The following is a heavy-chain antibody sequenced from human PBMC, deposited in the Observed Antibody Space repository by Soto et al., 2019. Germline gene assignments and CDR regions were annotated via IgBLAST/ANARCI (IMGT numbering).Heavy chain of an antibody. J-gene: IGHJ2*01. V-gene: IGHV4-39*01. CDR2: IYYSGST. CDR3: ARQLIVSMIVVDPVTGWYFDL. D-gene: IGHD3-22*01. Sequence: QLQLQESGPGLVKPSETLSLTCTVSGGSISSSSYYWGWIRQPPGKGLEWIGSIYYSGSTYYNPSLKSRVTISVDTSKNQFSLKLSSVTAADTAVYYCARQLIVSMIVVDPVTGWYFDLWGRGTLVTVSS. CDR1: GGSISSSSYY.